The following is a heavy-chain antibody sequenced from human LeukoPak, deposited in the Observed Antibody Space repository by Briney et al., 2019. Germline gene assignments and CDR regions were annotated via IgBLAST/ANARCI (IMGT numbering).Heavy chain of an antibody. CDR1: GGSISSYY. J-gene: IGHJ4*02. CDR3: AREGNYYDSSGYYSPFDY. Sequence: SETLSLTCTVSGGSISSYYWSWIRQPPGKGLEWIGYIYYSGSTNYNPSLKSRVTISVDTSKNQFSLKLSSVTAADTAVYYCAREGNYYDSSGYYSPFDYWGQGTLVTVSS. CDR2: IYYSGST. D-gene: IGHD3-22*01. V-gene: IGHV4-59*01.